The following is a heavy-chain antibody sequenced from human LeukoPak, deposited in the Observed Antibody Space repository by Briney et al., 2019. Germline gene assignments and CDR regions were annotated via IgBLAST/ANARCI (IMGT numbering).Heavy chain of an antibody. D-gene: IGHD2-2*01. J-gene: IGHJ6*02. CDR3: TRHSDAYCSRAICYVDNFYGLDV. V-gene: IGHV3-73*01. CDR1: GFTFSGSA. CDR2: IRSRANSYVT. Sequence: PGGSLKLSCAASGFTFSGSAMHWVRQASGKGLEWVGRIRSRANSYVTAYAASVTGRFIISRDDSGNTAYLQMNSLKTEDTAVYYCTRHSDAYCSRAICYVDNFYGLDVWGQGTRVTVSS.